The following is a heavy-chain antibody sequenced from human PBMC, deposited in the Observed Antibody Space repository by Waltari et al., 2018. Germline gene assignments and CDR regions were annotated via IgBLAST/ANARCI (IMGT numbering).Heavy chain of an antibody. CDR1: GYSFAKSW. V-gene: IGHV5-51*01. CDR3: ARQNIHSYGYGYFDF. J-gene: IGHJ4*02. Sequence: EVQLEQSGAEVKKPGESLKISCNGSGYSFAKSWIGGVRQMPGKGLEWMGVIYPGDSNTKYSLSFQGQVTISADTSISTAYLQWSSLKASDTAIYFCARQNIHSYGYGYFDFWGQGTLVTVSS. CDR2: IYPGDSNT. D-gene: IGHD5-18*01.